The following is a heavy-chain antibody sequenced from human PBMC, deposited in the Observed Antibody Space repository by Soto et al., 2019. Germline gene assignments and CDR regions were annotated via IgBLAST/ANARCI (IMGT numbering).Heavy chain of an antibody. J-gene: IGHJ3*02. CDR2: IVVGSGNT. Sequence: PLKVSCKSSGFTFTSSAVQCVRQARGQRLEWIGWIVVGSGNTNYAQKFQERVTITRDMSTSTAYMELSSLRSEDTAVYYCAADPYDILTGYFPTNDAFDIWGQGTMV. V-gene: IGHV1-58*01. CDR1: GFTFTSSA. D-gene: IGHD3-9*01. CDR3: AADPYDILTGYFPTNDAFDI.